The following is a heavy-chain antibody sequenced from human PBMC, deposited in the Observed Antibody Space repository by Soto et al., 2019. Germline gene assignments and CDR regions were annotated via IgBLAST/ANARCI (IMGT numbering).Heavy chain of an antibody. V-gene: IGHV4-31*03. J-gene: IGHJ4*02. CDR2: IYYSGST. CDR3: ARDFLGHQSSL. D-gene: IGHD3-3*01. Sequence: PSETLSLTCTVSGGSISSGGYYWSWIRQHPGKGLEWIGYIYYSGSTYYNPSLKSRVTISVDTSKNQFSLKLSSVTAADTAVYYCARDFLGHQSSLWGQGTLVTVSS. CDR1: GGSISSGGYY.